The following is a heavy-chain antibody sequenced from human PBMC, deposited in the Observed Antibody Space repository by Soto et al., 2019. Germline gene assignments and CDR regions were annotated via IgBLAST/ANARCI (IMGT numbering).Heavy chain of an antibody. CDR2: INYSGRT. D-gene: IGHD4-17*01. Sequence: SERLPLTCTGAGGSISDSRHHWAWIRQPPGKGLEWIATINYSGRTYYNPSLRSRVTLSVDTSRDQFSLNLNSVTAADTAVYYCARHFGNYGDWAFDFWGQGTLVTVS. J-gene: IGHJ4*02. CDR3: ARHFGNYGDWAFDF. V-gene: IGHV4-39*01. CDR1: GGSISDSRHH.